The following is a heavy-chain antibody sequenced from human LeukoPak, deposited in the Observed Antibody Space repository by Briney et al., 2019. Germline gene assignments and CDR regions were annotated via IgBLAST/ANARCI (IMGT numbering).Heavy chain of an antibody. Sequence: GGSLRLSCAASGFTFSSYWMHWVRQAPGKGLLWVSRINSDGSSTSYADSVKGRFTISRDNAKNTLYLQMNSLRAEDTAVYYCARGRCSRTSCFPDYWGQGTLVTVSS. D-gene: IGHD2-2*01. CDR2: INSDGSST. CDR1: GFTFSSYW. V-gene: IGHV3-74*01. J-gene: IGHJ4*02. CDR3: ARGRCSRTSCFPDY.